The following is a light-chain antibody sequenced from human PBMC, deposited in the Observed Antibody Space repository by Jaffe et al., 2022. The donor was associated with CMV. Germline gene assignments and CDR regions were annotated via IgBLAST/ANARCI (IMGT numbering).Light chain of an antibody. Sequence: IQMTQSPSSLSVSVGDRVTIACQASQDIAVCLNWYQQKPGKAPKLLIYDASKFKSGVPSRFSGSGSGTGFTFTISSLQPEDIATYYCQQCDDLPYTFGQGTKLEIK. CDR2: DAS. V-gene: IGKV1-33*01. CDR3: QQCDDLPYT. CDR1: QDIAVC. J-gene: IGKJ2*01.